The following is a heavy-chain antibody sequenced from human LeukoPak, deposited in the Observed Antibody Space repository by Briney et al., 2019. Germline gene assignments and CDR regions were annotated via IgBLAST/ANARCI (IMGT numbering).Heavy chain of an antibody. CDR1: GFTVSSNY. CDR3: ELGYCSSTSCPRTAFDI. Sequence: GGSLRLSCAASGFTVSSNYMSWVRQAPGKGLEWVSVIYSGGSTYYADSVKGRFTISRDNAKNTLYLQMNSLRAEDTAVYYCELGYCSSTSCPRTAFDIWGQGTMVTVSS. CDR2: IYSGGST. V-gene: IGHV3-66*01. D-gene: IGHD2-2*01. J-gene: IGHJ3*02.